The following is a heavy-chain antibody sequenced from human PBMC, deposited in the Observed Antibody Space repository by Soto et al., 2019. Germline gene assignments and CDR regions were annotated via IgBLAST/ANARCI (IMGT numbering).Heavy chain of an antibody. V-gene: IGHV1-46*01. CDR3: ARSIVVVTALDY. CDR2: INLSADRT. J-gene: IGHJ4*02. CDR1: GYIFTNYY. D-gene: IGHD2-21*02. Sequence: ASVKVSCKASGYIFTNYYIHWVRQAPGQGLEWMGIINLSADRTSYAQKFQGRFTVTMDTSTSTVYMELGSLRSEDTAVYYCARSIVVVTALDYWGQGTLVTVSS.